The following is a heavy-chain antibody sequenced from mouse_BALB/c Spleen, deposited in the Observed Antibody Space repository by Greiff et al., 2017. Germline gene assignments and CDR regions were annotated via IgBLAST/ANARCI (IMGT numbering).Heavy chain of an antibody. V-gene: IGHV2-6-2*01. J-gene: IGHJ4*01. CDR3: ARQGGYDAMDY. CDR1: GFSLTSYG. Sequence: VMLVESGPDLVAPSQRLSITCTVSGFSLTSYGVHWVRQPPGKGLEWLVVIWSDGSTTYNSALKSRLSISKDNSKSQVYLKMNSLQTDDTAMYSCARQGGYDAMDYWGQGTSVTVSS. CDR2: IWSDGST.